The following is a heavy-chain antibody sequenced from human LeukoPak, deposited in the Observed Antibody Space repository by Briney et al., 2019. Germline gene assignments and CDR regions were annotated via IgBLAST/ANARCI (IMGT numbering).Heavy chain of an antibody. Sequence: PGGSLRLSCEASGFTFSTYGMHWVRQAPGKGLEWVAVISYDGSNKYFADSVKGRFTISRDNSKNTPYLQMNSLRTEDTAVYFCARGLDGYNYRAYWGQGTLVTVSS. CDR3: ARGLDGYNYRAY. V-gene: IGHV3-30*19. CDR1: GFTFSTYG. J-gene: IGHJ4*02. CDR2: ISYDGSNK. D-gene: IGHD1-20*01.